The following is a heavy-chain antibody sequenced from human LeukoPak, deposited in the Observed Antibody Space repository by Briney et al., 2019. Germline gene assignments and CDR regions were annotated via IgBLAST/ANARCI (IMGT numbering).Heavy chain of an antibody. CDR2: ISSSSSYI. CDR1: GFTFSSYS. D-gene: IGHD1-26*01. V-gene: IGHV3-21*01. CDR3: ARVGLQDPTTLSGAFDI. J-gene: IGHJ3*02. Sequence: PGGSLRLSCAASGFTFSSYSMNWVRQAPGKGLEWVSSISSSSSYIYYADSVKGRFTISRDNAKNSLYLQMNSLRAEDTAVYYCARVGLQDPTTLSGAFDIWGQGTMVTVSS.